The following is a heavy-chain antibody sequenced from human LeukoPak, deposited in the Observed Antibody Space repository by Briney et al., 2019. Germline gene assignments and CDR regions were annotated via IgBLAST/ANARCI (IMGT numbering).Heavy chain of an antibody. D-gene: IGHD1-26*01. CDR2: ISDSGDST. CDR3: AKDRTVGASYWYFDL. CDR1: GFTFSSYA. Sequence: PGGSLILSCVASGFTFSSYAMNWVRQAPGKGLDWVSGISDSGDSTYYADSVKGRFTISRDISKNTLYLQMTRLRAEDTAVYYCAKDRTVGASYWYFDLWGRGTLVTVSS. V-gene: IGHV3-23*01. J-gene: IGHJ2*01.